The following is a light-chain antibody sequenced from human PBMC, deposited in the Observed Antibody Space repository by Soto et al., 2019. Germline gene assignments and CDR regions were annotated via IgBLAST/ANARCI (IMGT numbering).Light chain of an antibody. CDR2: AAS. J-gene: IGKJ2*01. CDR1: QIMSNY. CDR3: QQSNSTPQT. V-gene: IGKV1-39*01. Sequence: DIQMTQSPSSLSASVGDRVTITCRASQIMSNYLNWYQQKPGKAPKLLIYAASSLQSGVPSRFSGSGSGTNFPLSLSSLQPEAFATYYCQQSNSTPQTCGQAPKMEIK.